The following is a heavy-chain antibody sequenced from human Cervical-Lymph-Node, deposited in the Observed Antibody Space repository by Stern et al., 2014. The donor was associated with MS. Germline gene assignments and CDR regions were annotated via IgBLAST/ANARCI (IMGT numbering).Heavy chain of an antibody. Sequence: QVQLVQSGAEVKKPGASVKVSCKASGGTFSSQAISWVRQAPGQGLEWLGGIIPVFGAAHHSQQVQGRVTITADESTSTAYMELRSLRSEDTAVYYCARDEIGQTTTHYYYYGMDVWGQGTTVTVSS. D-gene: IGHD1-1*01. CDR1: GGTFSSQA. V-gene: IGHV1-69*01. CDR3: ARDEIGQTTTHYYYYGMDV. CDR2: IIPVFGAA. J-gene: IGHJ6*02.